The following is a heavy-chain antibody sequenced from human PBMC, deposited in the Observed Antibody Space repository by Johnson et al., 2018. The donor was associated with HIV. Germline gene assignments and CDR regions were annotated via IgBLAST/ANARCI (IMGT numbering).Heavy chain of an antibody. D-gene: IGHD6-13*01. V-gene: IGHV3-23*04. CDR1: GFTFSSYA. Sequence: EVQLVESGGGFVQPGGSLRLSCAASGFTFSSYAMSWVRQAPGKGLEWVSAISGSAYNTYYAESVKGRLSISRDNSKNTVYLQMNGLRAEDTALYYCARDETPLIAAAGLDAFDIWGQGTMVTVSS. CDR3: ARDETPLIAAAGLDAFDI. CDR2: ISGSAYNT. J-gene: IGHJ3*02.